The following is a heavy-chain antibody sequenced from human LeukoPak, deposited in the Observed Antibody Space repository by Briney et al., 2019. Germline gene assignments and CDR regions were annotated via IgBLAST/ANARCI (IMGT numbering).Heavy chain of an antibody. Sequence: ASVKVSCKASGYTFTSYDINWVRQATGQGLEWMGWMNPNSGNTGYAQKFQGRVTMTRNTSISTAYMELSSLRSEDTAVYCCARGAYDYVWGSRYYYGMDVWGQGTTVTVSS. CDR1: GYTFTSYD. D-gene: IGHD3-16*01. J-gene: IGHJ6*02. CDR2: MNPNSGNT. V-gene: IGHV1-8*01. CDR3: ARGAYDYVWGSRYYYGMDV.